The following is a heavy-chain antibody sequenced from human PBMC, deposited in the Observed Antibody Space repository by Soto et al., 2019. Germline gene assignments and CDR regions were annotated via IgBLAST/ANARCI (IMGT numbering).Heavy chain of an antibody. CDR3: AREYSMDMVRGNPAWFHP. D-gene: IGHD3-10*01. Sequence: ASVKVSCKACGYTFTSYGISWVRQAPGQGLEWMGWISAYNGNTNYAQKLQGRVTMTTDTSTSTAYMELRSLRSDDTAVYYCAREYSMDMVRGNPAWFHPWGQATLVTVSS. CDR1: GYTFTSYG. CDR2: ISAYNGNT. J-gene: IGHJ5*02. V-gene: IGHV1-18*04.